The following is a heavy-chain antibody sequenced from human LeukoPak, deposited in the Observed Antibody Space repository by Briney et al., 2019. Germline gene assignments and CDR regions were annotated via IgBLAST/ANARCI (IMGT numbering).Heavy chain of an antibody. V-gene: IGHV3-23*01. CDR2: ISGSGGST. CDR3: AKEPGYDILTGGYFDY. J-gene: IGHJ4*02. Sequence: GGSLRLSCAASGFTFSSYAMSWVRQAPGKGLEWVSAISGSGGSTYYADSVKGRFTISRDNSKNTLYLQMNSLRAEDTAVCYCAKEPGYDILTGGYFDYWGQGTLVTVSS. CDR1: GFTFSSYA. D-gene: IGHD3-9*01.